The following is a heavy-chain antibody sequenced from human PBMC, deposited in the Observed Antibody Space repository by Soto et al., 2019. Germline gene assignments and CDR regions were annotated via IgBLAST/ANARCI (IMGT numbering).Heavy chain of an antibody. D-gene: IGHD2-21*01. J-gene: IGHJ5*02. CDR3: AGVRGPYCGGECYPPTPNWFDP. CDR2: IYHSGST. V-gene: IGHV4-30-2*01. CDR1: GGSISSGGYS. Sequence: QLQLQESGSGLVKPSQTLSLTCAVSGGSISSGGYSWSWIRQPPGKGLEWIGYIYHSGSTYYNPSLKSRVTISVDRSKNQFSLKLSSVTAADSDVYYCAGVRGPYCGGECYPPTPNWFDPWGQGTLVTVSS.